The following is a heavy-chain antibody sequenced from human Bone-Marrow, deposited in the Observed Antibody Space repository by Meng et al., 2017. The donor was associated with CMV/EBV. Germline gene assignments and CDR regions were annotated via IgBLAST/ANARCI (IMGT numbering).Heavy chain of an antibody. J-gene: IGHJ6*02. CDR2: INPNSGGT. CDR3: ARKGPKILRTTNGFYYYGMDV. V-gene: IGHV1-2*02. CDR1: GYTFTAYY. D-gene: IGHD1-7*01. Sequence: ASVKVSCKASGYTFTAYYMHWVRQAPGQGLEWMGWINPNSGGTHYAQRFQGRVSMTRGTSISTAYMELSGLRSDDTAVYYCARKGPKILRTTNGFYYYGMDVWAKGPRSPSP.